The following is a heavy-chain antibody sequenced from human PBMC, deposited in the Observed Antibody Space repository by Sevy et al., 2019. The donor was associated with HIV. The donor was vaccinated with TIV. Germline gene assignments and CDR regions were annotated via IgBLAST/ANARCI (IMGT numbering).Heavy chain of an antibody. V-gene: IGHV3-30-3*01. CDR1: GFTFSNYV. Sequence: GGSLRLSCAASGFTFSNYVMHWVRQAPGKGLEWVAVISYDGSNRYYADSVKGRLTISRDNRKNTLYLQMNSLRGEDTAMYYCARVTIAAAGPDDYWGQGTLVTVSS. J-gene: IGHJ4*02. D-gene: IGHD6-13*01. CDR3: ARVTIAAAGPDDY. CDR2: ISYDGSNR.